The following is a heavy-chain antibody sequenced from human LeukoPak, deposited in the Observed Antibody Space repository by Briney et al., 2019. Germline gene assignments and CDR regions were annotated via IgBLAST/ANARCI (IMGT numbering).Heavy chain of an antibody. Sequence: PGGSLRLSCAASGFTFSSSGMHWVRQAPGKGLEWVAVISYDATNKYYADSVKGRFTLSRDNSKNTLYLQTNTLRDEDTAVYYCAKASSNYFYYFEYWGQGTLVTVSS. D-gene: IGHD2/OR15-2a*01. CDR2: ISYDATNK. CDR1: GFTFSSSG. J-gene: IGHJ4*02. CDR3: AKASSNYFYYFEY. V-gene: IGHV3-30*18.